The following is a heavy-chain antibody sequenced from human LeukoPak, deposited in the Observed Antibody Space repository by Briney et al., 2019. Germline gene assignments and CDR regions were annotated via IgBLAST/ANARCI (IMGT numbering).Heavy chain of an antibody. J-gene: IGHJ5*02. CDR2: IYHSGST. D-gene: IGHD6-13*01. CDR1: GGSISSGGYY. Sequence: PSQTLSLTCTVSGGSISSGGYYWSWIRQPPGKGLEWIGYIYHSGSTYYNPSLRSRVTISVDRSKNQFSLKLSSVTAADTAVYYCARGDIAAAGDWFDPWGQGTLVTVSS. CDR3: ARGDIAAAGDWFDP. V-gene: IGHV4-30-2*01.